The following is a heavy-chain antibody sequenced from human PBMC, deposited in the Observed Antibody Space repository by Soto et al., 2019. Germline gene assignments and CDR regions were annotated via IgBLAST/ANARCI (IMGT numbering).Heavy chain of an antibody. J-gene: IGHJ4*02. Sequence: SETLSLTCTVSGGSISSGGYYWSWIRQHPGKGLEWIGYIYYSGSTYYNPSLKSRVTISVDTSKNQFSLKLSSVTAADTAVYYCARLQKPTVTTWSGYYFDYWGQGTLVTVSS. V-gene: IGHV4-31*03. D-gene: IGHD4-17*01. CDR2: IYYSGST. CDR1: GGSISSGGYY. CDR3: ARLQKPTVTTWSGYYFDY.